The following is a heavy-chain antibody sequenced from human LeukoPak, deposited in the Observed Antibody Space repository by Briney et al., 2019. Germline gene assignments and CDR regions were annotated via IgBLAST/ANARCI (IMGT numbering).Heavy chain of an antibody. J-gene: IGHJ4*02. CDR3: ARSGSYWTY. CDR2: ISGSGGST. D-gene: IGHD1-26*01. CDR1: GFTFSDFW. V-gene: IGHV3-23*01. Sequence: PGGSLRLSCAASGFTFSDFWMHWVRQAPGKGLEWVSAISGSGGSTYYADSVKGRFTISRDNSKNTLYLQMNSLRAEDTAVYYCARSGSYWTYWGQGTLVTVSS.